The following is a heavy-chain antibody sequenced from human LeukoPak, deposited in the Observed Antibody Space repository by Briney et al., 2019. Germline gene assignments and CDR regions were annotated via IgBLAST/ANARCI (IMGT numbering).Heavy chain of an antibody. D-gene: IGHD5/OR15-5a*01. J-gene: IGHJ4*02. V-gene: IGHV3-48*03. CDR3: ARVFYVAGYFDY. CDR2: ISSSGSTI. Sequence: GGSLRLSCAASGFTFRSYEMNWVRQAPGKGLEWVSYISSSGSTIYYADPVKGRFTISRDNSKNTLYLQMNSLRAEDTAVYYCARVFYVAGYFDYWGQGTLVTVSS. CDR1: GFTFRSYE.